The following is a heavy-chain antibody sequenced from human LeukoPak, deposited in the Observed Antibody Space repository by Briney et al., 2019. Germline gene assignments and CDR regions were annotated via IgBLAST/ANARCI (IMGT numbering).Heavy chain of an antibody. CDR2: ISGSGGST. D-gene: IGHD3-22*01. Sequence: GGSLRLSCAASGFTFSSYVMSWVRQAPGKGLEWVSAISGSGGSTYFPDSVKGRFTISRDNSKNTLHLQMNSLRAEDTAVYYCARVDWMIGAFDIWGQGTMVTVSS. CDR3: ARVDWMIGAFDI. CDR1: GFTFSSYV. V-gene: IGHV3-23*01. J-gene: IGHJ3*02.